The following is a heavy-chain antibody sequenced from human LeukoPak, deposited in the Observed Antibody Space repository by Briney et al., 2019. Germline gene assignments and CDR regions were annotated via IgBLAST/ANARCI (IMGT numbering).Heavy chain of an antibody. Sequence: PSETLSLTCSVSGGSISSYYWSWIRQPAGKGLAWIGRIYTSGSTNYNPSLKSRVTMSVDTSKNQFSLKLSSVTAADTAVYYCARDRGDQYYYYYMDVWGKGTTVTVSS. D-gene: IGHD3-10*01. CDR2: IYTSGST. CDR1: GGSISSYY. CDR3: ARDRGDQYYYYYMDV. J-gene: IGHJ6*03. V-gene: IGHV4-4*07.